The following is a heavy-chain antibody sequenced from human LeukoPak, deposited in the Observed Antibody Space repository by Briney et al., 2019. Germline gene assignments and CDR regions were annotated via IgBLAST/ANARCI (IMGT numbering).Heavy chain of an antibody. CDR2: ISAYNGNT. CDR3: ARDTTYYDSSGYSKRFDY. CDR1: GYTFTSYG. V-gene: IGHV1-18*01. Sequence: ASVKVSCKASGYTFTSYGISWARQAPGQGLEWMGWISAYNGNTNYAQKLQGRVTMTTDTSTSTAYMELRSLRSDDTAVYYCARDTTYYDSSGYSKRFDYWGQGTLVTVSS. J-gene: IGHJ4*02. D-gene: IGHD3-22*01.